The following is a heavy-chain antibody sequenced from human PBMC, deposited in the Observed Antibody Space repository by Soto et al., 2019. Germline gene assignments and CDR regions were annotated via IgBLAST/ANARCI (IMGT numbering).Heavy chain of an antibody. J-gene: IGHJ3*02. D-gene: IGHD4-17*01. Sequence: QITLKESGPTLVKPTQTLTLTCTFSGFSLSTSGVGVGWIRQPPGKVLEWLALIYWDDDKRYSPSLKSRLTFTKDPSKNQVFLTMTNMDAVDTATYYCAHKVTTGAFDIWGQGTMVTVSS. CDR2: IYWDDDK. V-gene: IGHV2-5*02. CDR1: GFSLSTSGVG. CDR3: AHKVTTGAFDI.